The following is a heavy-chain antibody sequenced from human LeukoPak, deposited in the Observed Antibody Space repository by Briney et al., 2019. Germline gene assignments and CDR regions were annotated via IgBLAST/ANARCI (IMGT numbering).Heavy chain of an antibody. D-gene: IGHD5-12*01. V-gene: IGHV3-7*01. J-gene: IGHJ4*02. Sequence: GGSLRLSCAASGFTFSHYWMTWVRQAPGKGLEWVAQINQDGSEEYYMDSVKARFTISRDNAKNSVFLQMDSLRAEDTAVYYCVRDGGVSGYDLLDYWGQGTLVTVSS. CDR2: INQDGSEE. CDR1: GFTFSHYW. CDR3: VRDGGVSGYDLLDY.